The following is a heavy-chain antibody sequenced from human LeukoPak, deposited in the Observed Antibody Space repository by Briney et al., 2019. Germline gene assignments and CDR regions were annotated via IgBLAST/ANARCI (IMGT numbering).Heavy chain of an antibody. CDR3: AKDSSSSGFSAACNFDY. J-gene: IGHJ4*02. Sequence: GGSLRLSCAASGFTVSSNYMSWVRQAPGKGLEWVSVIYSGGTTNYADSVKGRFTISRDNSRNTLHLQMNSLRAEDTAVYYCAKDSSSSGFSAACNFDYWGQGTLVAVSS. CDR1: GFTVSSNY. D-gene: IGHD6-19*01. CDR2: IYSGGTT. V-gene: IGHV3-53*01.